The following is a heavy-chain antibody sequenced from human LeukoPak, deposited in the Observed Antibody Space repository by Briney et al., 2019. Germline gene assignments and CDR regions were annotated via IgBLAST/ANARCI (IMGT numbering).Heavy chain of an antibody. CDR3: ARHRGYCSGSRCYSVWFDP. V-gene: IGHV4-39*01. D-gene: IGHD2-15*01. J-gene: IGHJ5*02. Sequence: SETLSLTCTVSGGSVSSNSYYWGWIRQPPGKGLEWIGSIYYTGSTYYNPSLRSRVTISVDTSKNQFSLKLTSVTAADTAVYYCARHRGYCSGSRCYSVWFDPWGQGTLVTVSS. CDR2: IYYTGST. CDR1: GGSVSSNSYY.